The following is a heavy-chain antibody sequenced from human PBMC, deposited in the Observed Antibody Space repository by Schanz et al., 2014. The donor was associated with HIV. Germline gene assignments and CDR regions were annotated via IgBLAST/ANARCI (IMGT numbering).Heavy chain of an antibody. D-gene: IGHD4-17*01. CDR3: AKVTPLRCLDY. CDR1: GFTFSSYG. V-gene: IGHV3-33*06. J-gene: IGHJ4*02. CDR2: IWYDGTNK. Sequence: QVQLVESGGGVVQPGRSLRLSCAASGFTFSSYGMHWVRQAPGKGLEWVAVIWYDGTNKYYADSVKGRFTISRDNSKNTLYLQMNSLRLEDTAVYYCAKVTPLRCLDYWGQGTLVTVSS.